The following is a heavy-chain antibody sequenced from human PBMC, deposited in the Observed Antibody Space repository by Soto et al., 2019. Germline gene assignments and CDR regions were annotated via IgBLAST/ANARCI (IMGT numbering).Heavy chain of an antibody. CDR2: ISAFNGDT. Sequence: QVQLVQSGTEVKKPGASVNVSSKAFGYTFTSSGFSWVRQVPGQGLDWLGLISAFNGDTQYAQTMKGRLTVTTDTSRTTVHMELRSLTPADTAVYYGAREAGWQRMVPYDWGQGPLVTVS. CDR3: AREAGWQRMVPYD. V-gene: IGHV1-18*04. D-gene: IGHD6-25*01. CDR1: GYTFTSSG. J-gene: IGHJ4*02.